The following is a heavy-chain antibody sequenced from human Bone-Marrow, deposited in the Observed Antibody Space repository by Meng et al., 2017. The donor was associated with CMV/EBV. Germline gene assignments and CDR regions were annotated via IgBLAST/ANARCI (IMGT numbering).Heavy chain of an antibody. CDR2: ISWDGGST. D-gene: IGHD3-10*01. J-gene: IGHJ6*02. V-gene: IGHV3-43*01. CDR3: AKDCNDSGGCYYYGMDV. CDR1: GFTFDDYT. Sequence: GGSLRLSCAASGFTFDDYTMHWVRQAPGKGLEWVSLISWDGGSTYYADSVKGRFTISRDNSKNTLYLQMNSLRAEDTAVYYCAKDCNDSGGCYYYGMDVWGQGTTVTVSS.